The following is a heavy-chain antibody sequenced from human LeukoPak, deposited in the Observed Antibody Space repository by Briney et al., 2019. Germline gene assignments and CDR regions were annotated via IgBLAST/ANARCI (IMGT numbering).Heavy chain of an antibody. CDR1: GFTLNNYW. V-gene: IGHV3-74*01. Sequence: PGGSLRLSCAASGFTLNNYWMHWVRQAPGEGLVWVSRIKTDGIATAYGDSVKGRFTISRDSAKNTLYLQMNSLRAEDTAVYYCAKGGGYSNGLFDSWGQGTLVTVSS. CDR3: AKGGGYSNGLFDS. D-gene: IGHD6-19*01. CDR2: IKTDGIAT. J-gene: IGHJ4*02.